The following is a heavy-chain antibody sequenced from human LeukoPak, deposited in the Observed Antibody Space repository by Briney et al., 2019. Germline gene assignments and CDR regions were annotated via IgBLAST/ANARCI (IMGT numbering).Heavy chain of an antibody. D-gene: IGHD1-26*01. CDR2: IKQDGGEK. J-gene: IGHJ6*03. V-gene: IGHV3-7*01. CDR3: ARAYSERYGLGYYYMDV. CDR1: GFTFSSYW. Sequence: PGGSLRLSCVASGFTFSSYWMSWVHQAPGKGLEWVANIKQDGGEKYYVDSVKGRFTISRDNAKNSLYLQMNSLRVEDTAVYYCARAYSERYGLGYYYMDVWGKGTTVTVSS.